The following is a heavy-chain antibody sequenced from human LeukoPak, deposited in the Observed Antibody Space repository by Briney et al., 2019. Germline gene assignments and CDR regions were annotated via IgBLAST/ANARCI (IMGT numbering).Heavy chain of an antibody. CDR2: ISYDGSNK. D-gene: IGHD7-27*01. V-gene: IGHV3-30-3*01. CDR1: GFTFSSYA. CDR3: AKDRLGVYFDY. Sequence: GRSLRLSCAASGFTFSSYAMHWVRQAPGKGLEWVAVISYDGSNKYYADSVKGRFTISRDNSKNTLYLQMNSLRAEDTAVYYCAKDRLGVYFDYWGQGTLVTVSS. J-gene: IGHJ4*02.